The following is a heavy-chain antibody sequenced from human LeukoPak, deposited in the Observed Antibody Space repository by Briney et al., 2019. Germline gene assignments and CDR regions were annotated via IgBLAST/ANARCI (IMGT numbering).Heavy chain of an antibody. D-gene: IGHD2-15*01. CDR1: GGSFSGYY. V-gene: IGHV4-34*01. J-gene: IGHJ2*01. CDR3: ARGIGCSGGSCYSYWYFDL. Sequence: PSETLSLTCAVYGGSFSGYYWSWIRKPPGQGLEWIGEINHSGSTNYNPSLMSRVTISVDTSKNQFSLKLSSVTAADTAVYYCARGIGCSGGSCYSYWYFDLWGRGTLVTVSS. CDR2: INHSGST.